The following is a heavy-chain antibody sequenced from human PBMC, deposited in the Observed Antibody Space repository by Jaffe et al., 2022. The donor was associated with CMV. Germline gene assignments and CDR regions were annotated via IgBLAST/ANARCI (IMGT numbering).Heavy chain of an antibody. Sequence: QVQLVESGGGVVQPGRSLRLSCAASQFTFSNYAMHWVRQAPGKGLEWVALISYDGSNKYYADSVKGRFTISRDNSKNTLHLQMNSLRAEDTAVYYCAKEKFAMRLVVPGYGMDVWGQGTTVTVSS. D-gene: IGHD3-22*01. CDR1: QFTFSNYA. J-gene: IGHJ6*02. CDR2: ISYDGSNK. V-gene: IGHV3-30*18. CDR3: AKEKFAMRLVVPGYGMDV.